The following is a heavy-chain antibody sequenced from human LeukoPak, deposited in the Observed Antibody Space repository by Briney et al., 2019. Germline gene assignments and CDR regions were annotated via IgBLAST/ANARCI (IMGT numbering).Heavy chain of an antibody. CDR2: IYPGDSDT. J-gene: IGHJ4*02. CDR3: ARPNWATGTTYYFDY. D-gene: IGHD1-1*01. CDR1: GYSFTSYW. Sequence: GESLKISCKGSGYSFTSYWSGWVRQMPGKGLEWMGIIYPGDSDTRYSPSFQGQVTISADKSISTAYLQWSSLKASDTAMYYCARPNWATGTTYYFDYWGQGTLVTVSS. V-gene: IGHV5-51*01.